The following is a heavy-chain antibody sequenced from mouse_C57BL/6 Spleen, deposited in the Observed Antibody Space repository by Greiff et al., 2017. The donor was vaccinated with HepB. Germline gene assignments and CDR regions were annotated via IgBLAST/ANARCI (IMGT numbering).Heavy chain of an antibody. V-gene: IGHV3-6*01. CDR2: ISYDGSN. CDR1: GYSITSGYY. J-gene: IGHJ4*01. Sequence: EVQLQQSGPGLVKPSQSLSLTCSVTGYSITSGYYWNWIRQFPGNKLEWMGYISYDGSNNYNPSLKNRISITRDTSKNQFFLKLNSVTTEDTATYYCARESLLLRYYYAMDYWGQGTSVTVSS. CDR3: ARESLLLRYYYAMDY. D-gene: IGHD1-1*01.